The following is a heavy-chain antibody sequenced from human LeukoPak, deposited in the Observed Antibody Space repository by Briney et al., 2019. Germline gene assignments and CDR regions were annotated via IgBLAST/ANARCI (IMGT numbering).Heavy chain of an antibody. CDR2: IYYSGST. CDR1: GGSISSYY. V-gene: IGHV4-59*01. D-gene: IGHD2-2*01. J-gene: IGHJ6*03. Sequence: PSETLSLTCTVSGGSISSYYWSWIRQPPGKGLEWIGYIYYSGSTNYNPSLKSRVTISVDTSKNQLSLKLSSVTAADTAVYYCARGDHIFCSSTSCFANYYYYYMDVWGKGTTVTISS. CDR3: ARGDHIFCSSTSCFANYYYYYMDV.